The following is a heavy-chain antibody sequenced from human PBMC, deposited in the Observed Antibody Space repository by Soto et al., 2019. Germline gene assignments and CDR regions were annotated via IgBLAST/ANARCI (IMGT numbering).Heavy chain of an antibody. J-gene: IGHJ5*02. D-gene: IGHD6-13*01. Sequence: ASVKVSCKASGYTFTNYTIHWVRQAPGQRLEWMGWINAGNGDTKYSQKFQGRVTMTTDTSTSTAYMELRSLRSDDTAVYYCARAPRSSWYAPWGQGTLVTVSS. CDR2: INAGNGDT. V-gene: IGHV1-3*01. CDR1: GYTFTNYT. CDR3: ARAPRSSWYAP.